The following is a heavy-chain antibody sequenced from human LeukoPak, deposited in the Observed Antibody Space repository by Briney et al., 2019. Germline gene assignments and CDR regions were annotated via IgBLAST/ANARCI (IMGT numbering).Heavy chain of an antibody. CDR2: ISGSGGST. CDR1: GFTFSSYA. Sequence: AGGSLRLSCAASGFTFSSYAMSWVRQAPGKGLEWVSAISGSGGSTYYADSVKGRFTISRDNSKNTLYLQMNSLRAEDTAVYYCEKHSSGGTSNWFDPWGQGTLVTVSS. D-gene: IGHD2-15*01. CDR3: EKHSSGGTSNWFDP. J-gene: IGHJ5*02. V-gene: IGHV3-23*01.